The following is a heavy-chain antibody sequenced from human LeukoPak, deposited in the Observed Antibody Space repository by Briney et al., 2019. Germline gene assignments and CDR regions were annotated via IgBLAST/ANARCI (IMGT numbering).Heavy chain of an antibody. CDR3: VRDHDFAFDI. D-gene: IGHD2-21*02. Sequence: GGSLRLSCVASGFMFSEYPMNWVRQAPGKGLEWVSHIRATSDTLTYADSVKGRFTVSRDNAKNSLYLQMNSLRDGDSAVYYCVRDHDFAFDIWGQGTMVTVSS. CDR1: GFMFSEYP. CDR2: IRATSDTL. V-gene: IGHV3-48*02. J-gene: IGHJ3*02.